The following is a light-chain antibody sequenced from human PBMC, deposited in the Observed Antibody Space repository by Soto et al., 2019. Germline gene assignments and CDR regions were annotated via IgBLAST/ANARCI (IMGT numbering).Light chain of an antibody. CDR1: QDISNY. CDR3: QQSYSTPPGT. Sequence: DIQMTQSPSSLSASVGDRVTITCQASQDISNYLIWYQQKPGKAPKLLIYATSSLQSGVPSRFSGSGSGTDFTLTISSLQPEDFATYYCQQSYSTPPGTFGQGTKVDIK. J-gene: IGKJ1*01. V-gene: IGKV1-39*01. CDR2: ATS.